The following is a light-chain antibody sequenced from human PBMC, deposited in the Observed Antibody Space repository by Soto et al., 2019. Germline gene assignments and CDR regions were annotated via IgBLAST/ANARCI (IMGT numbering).Light chain of an antibody. Sequence: VLTQPPSASGTPGQRVTISCSGSTSNIGANTVDWYQLLPGTAPKLLIYNNNQRPSGVPDRFSGSKSGASASLAISGLQSEDEADYYCAAWDDSLNGVYVFGTGTKVTVL. CDR2: NNN. V-gene: IGLV1-44*01. CDR1: TSNIGANT. J-gene: IGLJ1*01. CDR3: AAWDDSLNGVYV.